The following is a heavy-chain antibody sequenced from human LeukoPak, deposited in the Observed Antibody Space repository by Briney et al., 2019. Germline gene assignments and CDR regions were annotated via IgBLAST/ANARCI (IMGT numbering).Heavy chain of an antibody. D-gene: IGHD3-16*01. CDR2: INPHSGDT. J-gene: IGHJ5*02. V-gene: IGHV1-2*02. Sequence: GASVKVSCKASGFTFSDYYIHWVRQARGQGLEWMGWINPHSGDTNYAQKFQGRVTMTRDRSISTAYMELSRLTSDDTAVYYCARASFWESPINWFAPWGQGTLVTVSS. CDR3: ARASFWESPINWFAP. CDR1: GFTFSDYY.